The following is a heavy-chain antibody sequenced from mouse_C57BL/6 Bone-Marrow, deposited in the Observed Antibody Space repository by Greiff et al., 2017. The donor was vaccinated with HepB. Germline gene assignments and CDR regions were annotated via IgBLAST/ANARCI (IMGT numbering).Heavy chain of an antibody. Sequence: VQLQESGPGLVQPSQSLSITCTASGSSLTSYGVHWVRQSPGKGLEWLGVIWSGGSTDYNAAFISRLCISKDNSKSQVSFKMNSLQADDTAIYYCDRKGLAWFAYWGQGTLVTVSA. CDR1: GSSLTSYG. J-gene: IGHJ3*01. CDR3: DRKGLAWFAY. D-gene: IGHD3-3*01. V-gene: IGHV2-2*01. CDR2: IWSGGST.